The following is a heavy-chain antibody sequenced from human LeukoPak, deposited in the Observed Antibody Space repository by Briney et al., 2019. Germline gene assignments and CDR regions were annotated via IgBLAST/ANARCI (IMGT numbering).Heavy chain of an antibody. Sequence: PSETLSLTCAVYGGSFSGYYWSWIRQPPGKGLEWIGEINHSGSTNYNPSLKSRVTISVDTSKNQVSLKLSSVTAADTAVYYCASDIVVVPAAMGSYYYYGMDFWGQGTTVTVSS. CDR2: INHSGST. CDR3: ASDIVVVPAAMGSYYYYGMDF. CDR1: GGSFSGYY. J-gene: IGHJ6*02. V-gene: IGHV4-34*01. D-gene: IGHD2-2*01.